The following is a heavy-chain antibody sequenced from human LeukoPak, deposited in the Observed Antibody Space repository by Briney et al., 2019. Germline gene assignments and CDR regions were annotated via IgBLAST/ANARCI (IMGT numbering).Heavy chain of an antibody. D-gene: IGHD6-13*01. CDR2: ISGSGGST. V-gene: IGHV3-23*01. CDR3: AKSPHGSWWYYFDY. CDR1: GFTFSRFA. Sequence: PGGSLRLSCAASGFTFSRFAMSWVRQAPGKGLEWVSAISGSGGSTYYADSVKGRFTISRDNSKNTLYLQMNSLRAEDTAVYYCAKSPHGSWWYYFDYWGQGTLVTVSS. J-gene: IGHJ4*02.